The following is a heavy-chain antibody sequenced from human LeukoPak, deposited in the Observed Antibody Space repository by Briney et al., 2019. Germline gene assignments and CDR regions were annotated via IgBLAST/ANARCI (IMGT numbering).Heavy chain of an antibody. Sequence: PGGSLRLPCEGSGLTFSSYWMSWDRQAPGKGLEWVATIKQDGSESYYVDSVKGRFTIPRDNVKNSLYLQMNTLRAEDTAVYYCTRVRDVSVTHYRSPDYWGQGTLVTVSS. CDR3: TRVRDVSVTHYRSPDY. CDR1: GLTFSSYW. CDR2: IKQDGSES. V-gene: IGHV3-7*04. D-gene: IGHD4-17*01. J-gene: IGHJ1*01.